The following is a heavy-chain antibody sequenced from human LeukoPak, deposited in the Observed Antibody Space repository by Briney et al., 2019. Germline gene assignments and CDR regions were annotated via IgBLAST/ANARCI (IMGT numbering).Heavy chain of an antibody. V-gene: IGHV3-23*01. J-gene: IGHJ4*02. Sequence: GGSLRLSCEASGFAFGSYAMYWVRQAPGKGLERVAGIFGSGGSPHYTDSVKDRFTISRDNSKNTVYLQINSLRAEDTAVYYCGKTTAGYSSGQKPAWPVDYWGQGTLVTVSS. D-gene: IGHD5-18*01. CDR1: GFAFGSYA. CDR3: GKTTAGYSSGQKPAWPVDY. CDR2: IFGSGGSP.